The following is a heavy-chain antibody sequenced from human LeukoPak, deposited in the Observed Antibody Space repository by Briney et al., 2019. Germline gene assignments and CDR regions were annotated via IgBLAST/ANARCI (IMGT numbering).Heavy chain of an antibody. D-gene: IGHD3-22*01. CDR2: IYNSGST. J-gene: IGHJ3*01. Sequence: SETLSLTCTVSGASISSSSYYWGWIRQPPGKGLEWIGSIYNSGSTYYNPSLKSRVTMSVDTSKNQFSLKLSSVTAADTAVYYCARKLYYHDSSGSYLSENTFDFWGQGTMVTVSS. CDR1: GASISSSSYY. V-gene: IGHV4-39*01. CDR3: ARKLYYHDSSGSYLSENTFDF.